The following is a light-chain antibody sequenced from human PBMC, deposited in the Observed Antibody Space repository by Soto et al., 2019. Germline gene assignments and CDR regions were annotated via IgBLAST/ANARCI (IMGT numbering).Light chain of an antibody. CDR3: AAWDDSLNGWV. CDR2: TNN. Sequence: QSVLTQPPSASGTPGQRVTISCSGSSSNIGSNTVNWYQLLPGTAPELLIYTNNQRASGVPDRFSGSKSGPSASLAISGLQSEDEGDYYCAAWDDSLNGWVFGGGTKLTVL. J-gene: IGLJ3*02. V-gene: IGLV1-44*01. CDR1: SSNIGSNT.